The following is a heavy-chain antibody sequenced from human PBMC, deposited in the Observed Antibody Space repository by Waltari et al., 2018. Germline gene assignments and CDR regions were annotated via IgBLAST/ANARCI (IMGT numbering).Heavy chain of an antibody. CDR2: IFFGGGDT. CDR3: AKDAFGNTYLDH. CDR1: GFSLGSFG. V-gene: IGHV3-30*19. D-gene: IGHD3-10*01. Sequence: QVQLVVSGGGVVQPGMPLRLSCAAAGFSLGSFGMPWVRQAPGKGLEWVALIFFGGGDTLYADSVRGRFTISRDNSKNTLYLDINSLRLDDTAIYYCAKDAFGNTYLDHWGQGTLVTVSS. J-gene: IGHJ4*02.